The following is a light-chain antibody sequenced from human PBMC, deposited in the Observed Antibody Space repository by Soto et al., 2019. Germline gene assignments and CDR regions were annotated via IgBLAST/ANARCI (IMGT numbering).Light chain of an antibody. J-gene: IGLJ3*02. CDR3: SSYVGSNRGV. V-gene: IGLV2-8*01. Sequence: QSALTQPPSASGSPGPSVTISCTGSSSDVGGYNYVSWYQHHPGKAPRLMIYEVNKRPSGVPDRFSGSKSGNTASLTVSGLQAEDEADYYCSSYVGSNRGVFGGGTKLTVL. CDR1: SSDVGGYNY. CDR2: EVN.